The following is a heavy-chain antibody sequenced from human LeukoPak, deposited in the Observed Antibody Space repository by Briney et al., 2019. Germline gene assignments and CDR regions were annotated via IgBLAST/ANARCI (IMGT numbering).Heavy chain of an antibody. CDR1: GGTFSSYA. CDR3: ACDSSGTQDYYYYGMDV. CDR2: IIPIFGTA. V-gene: IGHV1-69*13. Sequence: ASVKVSCKASGGTFSSYAISWVRQAPGQGLEWMGGIIPIFGTANYAQKFQGRVTITADESTSTAYMELSSLRSEDTAVYYCACDSSGTQDYYYYGMDVWGQGTTVTVSS. J-gene: IGHJ6*02. D-gene: IGHD3-22*01.